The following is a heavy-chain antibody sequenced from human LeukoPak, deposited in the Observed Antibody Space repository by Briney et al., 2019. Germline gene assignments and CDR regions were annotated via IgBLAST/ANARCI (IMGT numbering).Heavy chain of an antibody. CDR1: GGAFSSYA. CDR3: ARSRSIAARPVSYYYYYMGV. V-gene: IGHV1-69*05. CDR2: IIPIFGTA. Sequence: GASVKVSCKASGGAFSSYAISWVRQAPGQGLEWMGGIIPIFGTANYVQKFQGRVTITTDESTSTAYMELSSLRSEDTAVYYCARSRSIAARPVSYYYYYMGVWGKGTTVTVSS. J-gene: IGHJ6*03. D-gene: IGHD6-6*01.